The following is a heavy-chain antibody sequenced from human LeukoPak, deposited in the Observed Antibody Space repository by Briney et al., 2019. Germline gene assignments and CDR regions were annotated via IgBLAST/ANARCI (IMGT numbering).Heavy chain of an antibody. CDR1: GGSISSSSYY. V-gene: IGHV4-39*01. Sequence: SETLSLTCTVSGGSISSSSYYWGWIRQPPGKGLEWIGSISYSGSTYYNPSLKSRVTMSVDTSKNQFSLNLSSVTAADTAVYYCASRIAAAGTHAFDIWGQGTMVTVSS. D-gene: IGHD6-13*01. CDR3: ASRIAAAGTHAFDI. CDR2: ISYSGST. J-gene: IGHJ3*02.